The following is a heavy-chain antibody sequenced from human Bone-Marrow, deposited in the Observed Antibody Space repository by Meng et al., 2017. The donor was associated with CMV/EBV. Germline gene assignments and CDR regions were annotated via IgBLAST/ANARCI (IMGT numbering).Heavy chain of an antibody. D-gene: IGHD3-3*01. CDR3: ARADRSFDFWSGYPRFDP. Sequence: ASVKVSCKASGGTFSSYAISWVRQAPGQGLEWMGRIDPNSGNTGYAQKFQGRVTMTRNTSKSTAYMELSSLRSEDTAVYYCARADRSFDFWSGYPRFDPWGQGTLVTVSS. J-gene: IGHJ5*02. CDR1: GGTFSSYA. V-gene: IGHV1-8*02. CDR2: IDPNSGNT.